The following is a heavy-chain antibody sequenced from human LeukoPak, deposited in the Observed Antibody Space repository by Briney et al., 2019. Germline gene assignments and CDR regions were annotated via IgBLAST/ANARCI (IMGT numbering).Heavy chain of an antibody. CDR2: IQPDGSEK. Sequence: GGSLRLTCATSGFTFSNYWMTWVRQAPGKGLEWVANIQPDGSEKYYVDSVKGRFTISRDNAKNSLYLQMNSLGPEDTAVYYCARDPYSGNYGNYYYYYMDVWGKGTTVTISS. CDR1: GFTFSNYW. J-gene: IGHJ6*03. CDR3: ARDPYSGNYGNYYYYYMDV. V-gene: IGHV3-7*01. D-gene: IGHD1-26*01.